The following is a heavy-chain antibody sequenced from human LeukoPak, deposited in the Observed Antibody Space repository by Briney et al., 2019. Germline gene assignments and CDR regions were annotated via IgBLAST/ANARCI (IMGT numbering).Heavy chain of an antibody. CDR3: ARQRSIAARPFDY. V-gene: IGHV5-51*01. Sequence: GESLKISCKGSGYFFNNYWIAWVRQMPGKGLEWMGIIFPGDSDTRYSPSFQGQVTISVDESISTAHLQWSSLKASDSAVYYCARQRSIAARPFDYWGQGTLVTVSS. CDR1: GYFFNNYW. CDR2: IFPGDSDT. D-gene: IGHD6-6*01. J-gene: IGHJ4*02.